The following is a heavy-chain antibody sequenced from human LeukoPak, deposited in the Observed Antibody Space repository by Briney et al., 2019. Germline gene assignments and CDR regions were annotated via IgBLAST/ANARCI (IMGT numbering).Heavy chain of an antibody. V-gene: IGHV3-23*01. CDR1: GFTFSSYA. Sequence: GGSLRLSCAASGFTFSSYAMSWVRQAPGKGLGWVSAISGSGGSTYYADSVKGRFTISRDNSKNTLYLQMNSLRAEDTAVYYCAKDPSYDLTKYYFDYWGQGTLVTVSS. D-gene: IGHD3-3*01. CDR3: AKDPSYDLTKYYFDY. CDR2: ISGSGGST. J-gene: IGHJ4*02.